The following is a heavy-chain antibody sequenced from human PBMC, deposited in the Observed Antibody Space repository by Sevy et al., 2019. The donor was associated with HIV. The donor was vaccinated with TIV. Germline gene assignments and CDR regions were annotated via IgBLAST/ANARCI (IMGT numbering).Heavy chain of an antibody. Sequence: GGSLRLSCAASGFTFSSYSMNWVRQAPGKGLEWVSSISSSSSYIYYADSVKGRFIISRDNAKNSLYLQMNSLRAEDTAVYYCARGPSSSWHVSTYFDYWGQGTLVTVSS. CDR1: GFTFSSYS. D-gene: IGHD6-13*01. V-gene: IGHV3-21*01. CDR2: ISSSSSYI. CDR3: ARGPSSSWHVSTYFDY. J-gene: IGHJ4*02.